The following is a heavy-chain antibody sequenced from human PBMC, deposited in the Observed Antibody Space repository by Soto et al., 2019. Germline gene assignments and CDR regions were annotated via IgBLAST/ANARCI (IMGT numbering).Heavy chain of an antibody. J-gene: IGHJ6*02. CDR2: ISSSSTI. Sequence: GGSLRLSCAASGFTFSSYSMNWVRQAPGKGLEWVSYISSSSTIYYADSVKGRFTISRDNAKNSLYLQMNSLRDEDTAVYYCASTTADYYYYGMDVWGQGTTVTVS. D-gene: IGHD4-17*01. V-gene: IGHV3-48*02. CDR3: ASTTADYYYYGMDV. CDR1: GFTFSSYS.